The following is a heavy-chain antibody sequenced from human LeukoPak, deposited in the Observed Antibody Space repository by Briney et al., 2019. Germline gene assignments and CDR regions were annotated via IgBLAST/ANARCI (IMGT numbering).Heavy chain of an antibody. V-gene: IGHV3-48*01. Sequence: GGALRLPCAAPGFPFNIYTMKWVRQAPGEGRGWGSYISCSSGIIDYADSVRGRFTISRDNAKNSLYLQMNSLRAEDTAVYYCARGSTYYESSGQVPFDYWGQGTLVTVSS. CDR1: GFPFNIYT. D-gene: IGHD3-22*01. CDR3: ARGSTYYESSGQVPFDY. CDR2: ISCSSGII. J-gene: IGHJ4*02.